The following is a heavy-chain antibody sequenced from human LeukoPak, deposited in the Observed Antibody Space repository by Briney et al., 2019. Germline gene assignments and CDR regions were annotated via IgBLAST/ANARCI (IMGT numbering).Heavy chain of an antibody. CDR3: AKDRASYSSSPIDY. CDR2: ISGSGGST. D-gene: IGHD6-6*01. Sequence: GGSLSLSCAASGFTFSSHAMSWVRQAPGKGLEWVSAISGSGGSTYYADSVKGRFTISRDNSKNTLYLQMNSLRAEDTAVYYCAKDRASYSSSPIDYWGQGTLVTVSS. V-gene: IGHV3-23*01. CDR1: GFTFSSHA. J-gene: IGHJ4*02.